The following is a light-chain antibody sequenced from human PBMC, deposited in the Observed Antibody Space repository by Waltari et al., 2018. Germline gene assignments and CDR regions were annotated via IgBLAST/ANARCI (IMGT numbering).Light chain of an antibody. V-gene: IGLV4-60*03. CDR3: ATWDSNSSNV. Sequence: QPVLTQSSSASASLGSSVKLTCTLSSGHSSYIIAWHQQQPGKAPRSFMKLEGSGSYNKGSGFPDRFSGSSSWADRYLTISNLQSEDEADYYCATWDSNSSNVFGSGTKVTVL. J-gene: IGLJ6*01. CDR2: LEGSGSY. CDR1: SGHSSYI.